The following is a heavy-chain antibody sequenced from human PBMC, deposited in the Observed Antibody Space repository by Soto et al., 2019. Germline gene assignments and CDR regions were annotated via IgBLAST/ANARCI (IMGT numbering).Heavy chain of an antibody. CDR3: TRDRISQMGY. CDR1: GFTFGDYA. CDR2: IRSKAYGGTT. J-gene: IGHJ4*02. Sequence: SLRLSCTASGFTFGDYAMSCFRQAPGKGLEWVGFIRSKAYGGTTEYAASVKGRFTISRDDSKSIAYLQMNSLKTEDTAVYYCTRDRISQMGYWGQGTLVTVSS. V-gene: IGHV3-49*03.